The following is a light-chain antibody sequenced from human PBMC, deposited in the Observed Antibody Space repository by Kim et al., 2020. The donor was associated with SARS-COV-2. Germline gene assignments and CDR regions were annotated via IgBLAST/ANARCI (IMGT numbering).Light chain of an antibody. CDR2: QDS. V-gene: IGLV3-1*01. CDR1: KLGDKY. Sequence: SYELTQPPSVSVPPGQTASITCSGDKLGDKYACWYQQKPGQSPVLVIYQDSKRPSGIPERFSGSNSGNTATLTISGTQAMDEADYYCQAWDSSTAGVFGGGTQLTVL. CDR3: QAWDSSTAGV. J-gene: IGLJ2*01.